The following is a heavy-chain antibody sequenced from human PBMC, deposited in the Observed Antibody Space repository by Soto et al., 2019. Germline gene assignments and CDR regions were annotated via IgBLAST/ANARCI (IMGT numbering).Heavy chain of an antibody. J-gene: IGHJ6*02. CDR2: ISTSTSTI. D-gene: IGHD3-10*01. CDR1: GFIFSTYS. Sequence: EVQLVESGGGMVQPGGSLRLSCAASGFIFSTYSMNWVRQAPGKGLEWVSYISTSTSTIYYADSVKGRFTISRDNAKNLLYLQMKSLRDEDTAVYFCARDGRARSSYCSDYYFFSGMDVWGQGTTVTVSS. V-gene: IGHV3-48*02. CDR3: ARDGRARSSYCSDYYFFSGMDV.